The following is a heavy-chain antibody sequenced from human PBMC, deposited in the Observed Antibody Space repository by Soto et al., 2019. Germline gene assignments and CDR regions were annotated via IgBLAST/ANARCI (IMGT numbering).Heavy chain of an antibody. V-gene: IGHV4-59*01. J-gene: IGHJ4*02. CDR3: ASSAPDYYYDSSGFDN. Sequence: TLSLTCTVSGGSISGYYWSWIRQPPGKGLEWIGNIYYSGSTNYKPSLKSRVTISVDTSKNQFSLKLSSVTAADTAVYYCASSAPDYYYDSSGFDNWGQGALVTVSS. CDR1: GGSISGYY. CDR2: IYYSGST. D-gene: IGHD3-22*01.